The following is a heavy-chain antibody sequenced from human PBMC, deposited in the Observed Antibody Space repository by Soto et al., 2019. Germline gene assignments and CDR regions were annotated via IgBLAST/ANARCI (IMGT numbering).Heavy chain of an antibody. J-gene: IGHJ6*03. Sequence: ASVKVSCKASGYTFTSYDINWVRQATGQGLEWMGWMNPNSGNTGYAQKFQGRVTMTRNTSISTAYMELSSLRSEDTAVYYCARVGRAYYYYYMDVCGKGTTVTVSS. V-gene: IGHV1-8*01. CDR2: MNPNSGNT. D-gene: IGHD1-1*01. CDR3: ARVGRAYYYYYMDV. CDR1: GYTFTSYD.